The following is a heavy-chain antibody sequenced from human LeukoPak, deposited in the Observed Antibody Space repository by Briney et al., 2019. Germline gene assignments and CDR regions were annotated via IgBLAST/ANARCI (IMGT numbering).Heavy chain of an antibody. CDR1: GYSFTTYW. CDR3: ARGTVAGTPSAFDI. V-gene: IGHV5-51*01. D-gene: IGHD6-19*01. Sequence: GESLKISCKGSGYSFTTYWIGWVRQLPGKGLEWMGIIYPGDSDTRYSPSFQGQVTMSVDRSISTAYLQWSSLKASDTAMYYCARGTVAGTPSAFDIWGQGTRVIVSS. J-gene: IGHJ3*02. CDR2: IYPGDSDT.